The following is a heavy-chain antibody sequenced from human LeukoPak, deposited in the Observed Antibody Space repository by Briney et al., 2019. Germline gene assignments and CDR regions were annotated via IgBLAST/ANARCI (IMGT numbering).Heavy chain of an antibody. Sequence: GGSLRLSCAASGFTFNNYAMSWVPQAPGRGLEWVSGISVSGGSTFYADSVKGRLTISRDNSKNTLYLQMNSLRAEDTAVYYCAKGGSTSCPDYWGQGTLVTVSS. CDR2: ISVSGGST. CDR1: GFTFNNYA. V-gene: IGHV3-23*01. CDR3: AKGGSTSCPDY. J-gene: IGHJ4*02. D-gene: IGHD2-2*01.